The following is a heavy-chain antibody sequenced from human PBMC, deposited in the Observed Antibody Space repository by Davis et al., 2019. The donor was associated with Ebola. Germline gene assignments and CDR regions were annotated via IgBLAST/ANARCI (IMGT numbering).Heavy chain of an antibody. CDR3: AKDYYGSGSYWDY. J-gene: IGHJ4*02. CDR1: GFTLSSYS. CDR2: ISGSGGST. Sequence: PGGSLRLSCAASGFTLSSYSMNWVRQAPGKGLEWVSAISGSGGSTYYADSVKGRFTISRDNSKNTLYLQMNSLRAEDTAVYYCAKDYYGSGSYWDYWGQGTLVTVSS. V-gene: IGHV3-23*01. D-gene: IGHD3-10*01.